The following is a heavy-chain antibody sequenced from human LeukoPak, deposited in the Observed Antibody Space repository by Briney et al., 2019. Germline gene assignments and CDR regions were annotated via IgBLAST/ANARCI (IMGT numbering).Heavy chain of an antibody. CDR1: GYSFITYW. D-gene: IGHD1/OR15-1a*01. CDR3: ATSESQTKFDY. J-gene: IGHJ4*02. V-gene: IGHV5-51*01. Sequence: GESLKISCQGSGYSFITYWIGWVRQMPGKGLEWMGIIFPGDSDTIYSPSFRGHVTISADKSISTAYLQWSSLKASDTAMYYCATSESQTKFDYWGQGTLVTVSS. CDR2: IFPGDSDT.